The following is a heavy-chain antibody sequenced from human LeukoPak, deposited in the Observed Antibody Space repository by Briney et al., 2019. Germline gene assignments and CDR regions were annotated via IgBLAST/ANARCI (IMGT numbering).Heavy chain of an antibody. Sequence: GGSLRPSCAASGFTFSSHWMSLVRQAPGKGLEWVANIKQDGSEKYYVDSVKGRFTISRDNSKNTLYLQMNSLRDEDTAVYYCARCSGYGMDVWGQGTTVTVSS. J-gene: IGHJ6*02. CDR3: ARCSGYGMDV. CDR1: GFTFSSHW. D-gene: IGHD3-10*02. CDR2: IKQDGSEK. V-gene: IGHV3-7*01.